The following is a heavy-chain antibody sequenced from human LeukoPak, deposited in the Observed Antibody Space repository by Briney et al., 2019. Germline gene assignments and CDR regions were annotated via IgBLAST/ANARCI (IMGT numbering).Heavy chain of an antibody. CDR3: ARDFNGYSFDY. CDR1: GFTFSSCG. V-gene: IGHV3-33*01. D-gene: IGHD3-22*01. J-gene: IGHJ4*02. CDR2: IWYDGSNK. Sequence: AGGSLRLSCAASGFTFSSCGMHWVRQAPGRGLEWVAVIWYDGSNKYYADSVKGRFTISRDNSKNTLYLQMNSLRAEDTAVYYCARDFNGYSFDYWGQGTLVTVSS.